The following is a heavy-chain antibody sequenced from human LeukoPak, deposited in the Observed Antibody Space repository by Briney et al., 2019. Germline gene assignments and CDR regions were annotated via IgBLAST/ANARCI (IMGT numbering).Heavy chain of an antibody. CDR2: INPNSGGT. V-gene: IGHV1-2*02. J-gene: IGHJ6*03. CDR3: ARDPTKYDFWTNYYYYYMDV. Sequence: GASVKVSCKASGYTFTGYYMHWVRQAPGQGLEXMGWINPNSGGTNYAQKFQGRVTMTRDTSISTAYMELSRLRSDDTAVYYCARDPTKYDFWTNYYYYYMDVWGKGTTVTVSS. D-gene: IGHD3-3*01. CDR1: GYTFTGYY.